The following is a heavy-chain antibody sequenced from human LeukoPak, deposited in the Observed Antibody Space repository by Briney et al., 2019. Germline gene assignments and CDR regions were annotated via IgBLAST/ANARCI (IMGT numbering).Heavy chain of an antibody. V-gene: IGHV6-1*01. CDR2: TYYRSKWSF. CDR1: GDSLFTNGVA. J-gene: IGHJ4*02. CDR3: ARGKYSSFDI. D-gene: IGHD6-13*01. Sequence: SQTLSLTRDISGDSLFTNGVAWNWIRQSPSRGLEWLGRTYYRSKWSFEYALSVKSRISINADTSKTQFSLQLSSVTPEDTAVYYCARGKYSSFDIWGQGTLVTVSS.